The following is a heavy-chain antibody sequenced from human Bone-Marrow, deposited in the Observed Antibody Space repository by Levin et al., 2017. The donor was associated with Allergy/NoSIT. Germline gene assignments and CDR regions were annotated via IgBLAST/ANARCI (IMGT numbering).Heavy chain of an antibody. CDR2: MNPNSGNT. CDR3: ARGSPGYSSGWTGYYFDY. CDR1: GYTFTSYD. D-gene: IGHD6-19*01. V-gene: IGHV1-8*01. J-gene: IGHJ4*02. Sequence: GASVKVSCKASGYTFTSYDINWVRQATGQGLEWMGWMNPNSGNTGYAQKFQGRVTMTRNTSISTAYMELSSLRSEDTAVYYCARGSPGYSSGWTGYYFDYWGQGTLVTVSS.